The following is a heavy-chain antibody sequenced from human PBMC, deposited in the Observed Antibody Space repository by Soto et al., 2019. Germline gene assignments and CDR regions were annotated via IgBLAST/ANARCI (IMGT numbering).Heavy chain of an antibody. V-gene: IGHV2-5*02. CDR1: GLSLTTGVG. J-gene: IGHJ4*02. Sequence: ITLEESGPTLVKPTETLTLTCTFSGLSLTTGVGVGWVRQPPGKALEWLALVYWDDDKHYTPSLMSRLTITKDISKGQVVLTMTNMDPVDTATYYCATLTADFWGPGTLVTVSS. CDR2: VYWDDDK. CDR3: ATLTADF.